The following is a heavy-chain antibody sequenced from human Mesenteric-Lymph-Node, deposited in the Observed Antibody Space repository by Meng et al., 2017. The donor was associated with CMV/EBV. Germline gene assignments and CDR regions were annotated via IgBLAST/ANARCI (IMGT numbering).Heavy chain of an antibody. CDR3: ARILWFAEQYNWFDP. CDR1: GFTFSDYY. D-gene: IGHD3-10*01. Sequence: SGFTFSDYYMGWIRQAPGKGLEWVSYITSSGRATYYADSVEGRFIISRDNSQNTLFLQMNSLRAEDTAVYYCARILWFAEQYNWFDPWGQGTLVTVSS. V-gene: IGHV3-11*04. J-gene: IGHJ5*02. CDR2: ITSSGRAT.